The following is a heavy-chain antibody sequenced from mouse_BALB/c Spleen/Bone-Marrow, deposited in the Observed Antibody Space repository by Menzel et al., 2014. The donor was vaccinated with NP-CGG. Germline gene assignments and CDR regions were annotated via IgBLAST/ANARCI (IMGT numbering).Heavy chain of an antibody. V-gene: IGHV5-17*02. Sequence: QGVESRLGLVQRGGSRTLSSAASGFTFSSLGMHWVRQAPEKGLEWVAYISVGWSTVYYAVKLMGRFSIYRDNAKNTLYLQMSSLKSDGTAMYYCARVFGWYFDFRGPGTTITVSS. CDR1: GFTFSSLG. CDR3: ARVFGWYFDF. D-gene: IGHD3-1*01. J-gene: IGHJ1*01. CDR2: ISVGWSTV.